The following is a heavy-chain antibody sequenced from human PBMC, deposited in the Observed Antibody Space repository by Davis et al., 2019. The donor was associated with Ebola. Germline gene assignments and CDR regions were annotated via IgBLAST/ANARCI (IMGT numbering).Heavy chain of an antibody. CDR3: ARDNWNQRRAFDI. J-gene: IGHJ3*02. Sequence: ASVKVSCKISGNTYSVYGITWVRQAPGQGLEWMGWISAYNGNTNYAQRVQDRVTMTTDRSASTAYLELKNLTTDDTAVYYCARDNWNQRRAFDIWGQGTMVTVSS. CDR1: GNTYSVYG. V-gene: IGHV1-18*01. CDR2: ISAYNGNT. D-gene: IGHD1-20*01.